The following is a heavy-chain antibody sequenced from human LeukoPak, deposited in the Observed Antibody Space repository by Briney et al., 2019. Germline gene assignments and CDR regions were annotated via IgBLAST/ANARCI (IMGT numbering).Heavy chain of an antibody. CDR3: ARDRLNLMVRVNEYYFDY. Sequence: GASVKVSCKASGGTFSSYAISWVRQAPGQGLEWMGWISAYNGNTNYAQKLQGRVTMTTDTSTSTAYMELRSLRSDDTAVYYCARDRLNLMVRVNEYYFDYWGQGTLVTVSS. J-gene: IGHJ4*02. D-gene: IGHD3-10*01. CDR1: GGTFSSYA. V-gene: IGHV1-18*01. CDR2: ISAYNGNT.